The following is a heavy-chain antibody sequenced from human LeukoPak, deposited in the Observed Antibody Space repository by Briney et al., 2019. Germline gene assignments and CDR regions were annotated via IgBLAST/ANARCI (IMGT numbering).Heavy chain of an antibody. Sequence: GGSLRLSCTASGFTFGDYAMSWVRQAPGKGLEWVGFIRSKAYGGTTEYAAPVKGRFTISRDDSKSIAYLQMNSLKTEDTAVYYCTREYSYGPYFDYWGQGTLVTVSS. V-gene: IGHV3-49*04. J-gene: IGHJ4*02. CDR1: GFTFGDYA. CDR3: TREYSYGPYFDY. CDR2: IRSKAYGGTT. D-gene: IGHD5-18*01.